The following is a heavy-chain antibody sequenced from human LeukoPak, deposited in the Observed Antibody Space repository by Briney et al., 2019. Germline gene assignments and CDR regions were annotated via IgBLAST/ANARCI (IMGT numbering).Heavy chain of an antibody. J-gene: IGHJ4*02. V-gene: IGHV3-30*04. CDR1: GFTFSTYA. CDR3: ARDGDYSRSVYFDY. D-gene: IGHD4-11*01. Sequence: PGRSLRLSCAASGFTFSTYAMHWVRQAPGKGLEWVAVISYDGSNKYYADSVKGRFTISRDNSKNTLYLQMNSLRAEDTALFYCARDGDYSRSVYFDYWARESWSPSPQ. CDR2: ISYDGSNK.